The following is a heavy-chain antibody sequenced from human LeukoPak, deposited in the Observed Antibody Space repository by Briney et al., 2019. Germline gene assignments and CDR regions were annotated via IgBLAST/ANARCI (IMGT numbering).Heavy chain of an antibody. CDR2: ISYDGSHE. V-gene: IGHV3-30*18. CDR3: TKDLFGVGYYDTSDPLMD. D-gene: IGHD3-22*01. Sequence: GGSLRLSCAASGFTFSSYGMLWVRQAPGKGLEWVAVISYDGSHEYYADSVKGRFTISRDNSKNTLYLQMNSLRAEDTAVYYCTKDLFGVGYYDTSDPLMDWGQGTLVTVSS. CDR1: GFTFSSYG. J-gene: IGHJ4*02.